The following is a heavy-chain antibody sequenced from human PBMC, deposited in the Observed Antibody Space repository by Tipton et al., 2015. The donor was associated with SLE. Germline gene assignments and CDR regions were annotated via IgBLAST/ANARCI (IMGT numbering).Heavy chain of an antibody. V-gene: IGHV3-23*01. J-gene: IGHJ4*02. Sequence: SLRLSCAASGFTFSSYAMSWVRQAPGKGLEWVSAISGSGGSTYYADSVKGRFTISRDNSKNTLYLQMNSLRAEDTAVYYCARDLRIVGATRGFDYWGQGTLVTVSS. CDR1: GFTFSSYA. D-gene: IGHD1-26*01. CDR3: ARDLRIVGATRGFDY. CDR2: ISGSGGST.